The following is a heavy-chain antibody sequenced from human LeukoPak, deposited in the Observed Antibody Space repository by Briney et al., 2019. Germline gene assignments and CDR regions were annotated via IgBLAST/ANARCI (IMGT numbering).Heavy chain of an antibody. V-gene: IGHV3-11*06. CDR3: ARDTSGYTFDD. Sequence: PGGSLRLSCAASGFSFSDYYMSWIRQAPGKGLEWVSYISSSNTYTNYADSVKGRFTMSRDNAKNSLYLQMNSLRAEDTAVYYCARDTSGYTFDDWGQGTLVTVSS. CDR2: ISSSNTYT. CDR1: GFSFSDYY. J-gene: IGHJ4*02. D-gene: IGHD5-18*01.